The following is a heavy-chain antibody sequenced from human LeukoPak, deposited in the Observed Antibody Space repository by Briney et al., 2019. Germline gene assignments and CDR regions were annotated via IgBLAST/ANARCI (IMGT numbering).Heavy chain of an antibody. J-gene: IGHJ4*02. CDR2: ISAYNGNT. Sequence: ASVKVSCKASGYTFTTYDINWVRQAPGQGLEWMGWISAYNGNTNYAQKLQGRVTMTTDTSTSTAYMELRSLRSDDTAVYYCARVRLELRVPYFDYWGQGTLVTVSS. D-gene: IGHD1-7*01. CDR3: ARVRLELRVPYFDY. CDR1: GYTFTTYD. V-gene: IGHV1-18*01.